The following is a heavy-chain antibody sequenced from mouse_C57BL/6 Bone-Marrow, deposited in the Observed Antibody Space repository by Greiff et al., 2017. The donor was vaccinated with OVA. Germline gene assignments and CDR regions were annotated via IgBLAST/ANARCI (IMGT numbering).Heavy chain of an antibody. Sequence: QVQLQQPGAELVKPGASVKLSCKASGYTFTSYWMHWVKQRPGRGLEWIGRIDPNSGGTKYNEKFKGKATFTADTSSNTAYMQLSSLTTEDSAIYYCARRRYGYDSETAWFAYWGQGTLVTVSA. V-gene: IGHV1-62-3*01. J-gene: IGHJ3*01. CDR1: GYTFTSYW. CDR2: IDPNSGGT. D-gene: IGHD2-2*01. CDR3: ARRRYGYDSETAWFAY.